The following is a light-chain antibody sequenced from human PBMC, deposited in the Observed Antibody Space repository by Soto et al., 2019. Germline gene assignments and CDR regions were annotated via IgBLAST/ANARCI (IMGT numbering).Light chain of an antibody. Sequence: EIVMTQSPDTLSVSPGERATFSCRASQSVSSNLAWYQQKPGQAPRLLIYGASTRATGIPARFSGSGSGTEFTLTLSSLQSEDFAVYYCQQYNNWPPITFGQGTRLEIK. V-gene: IGKV3-15*01. CDR2: GAS. J-gene: IGKJ5*01. CDR1: QSVSSN. CDR3: QQYNNWPPIT.